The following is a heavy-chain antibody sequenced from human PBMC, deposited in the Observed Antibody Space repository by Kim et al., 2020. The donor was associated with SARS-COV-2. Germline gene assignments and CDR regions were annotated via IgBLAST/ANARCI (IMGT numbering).Heavy chain of an antibody. CDR3: ARSQEYCTNGVCYSFDY. V-gene: IGHV5-10-1*01. CDR1: GYSFTSYW. D-gene: IGHD2-8*01. J-gene: IGHJ4*02. Sequence: GESLKISCKGSGYSFTSYWISWVRQMPGKGLEWMGRIDPSDSYTNYSPSFQGHVTISADKSISTAYLQWSSLKASDTAMYYCARSQEYCTNGVCYSFDYWGQGTLVTVSS. CDR2: IDPSDSYT.